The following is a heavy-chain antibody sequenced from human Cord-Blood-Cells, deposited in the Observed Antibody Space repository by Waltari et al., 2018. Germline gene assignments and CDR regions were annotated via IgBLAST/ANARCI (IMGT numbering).Heavy chain of an antibody. CDR2: ISSSGSTI. D-gene: IGHD7-27*01. J-gene: IGHJ4*02. CDR3: ASEAWGRYFDY. V-gene: IGHV3-48*03. CDR1: GFTFSSYE. Sequence: EVQLVESGGGLVQPGGSLRLSCAASGFTFSSYEMNWVGQAPGKGLEWVSYISSSGSTIYYADSVKGRFTISRDNAKNSLYLQMNSLRAEDTAVYYCASEAWGRYFDYWGQGTLVTVSS.